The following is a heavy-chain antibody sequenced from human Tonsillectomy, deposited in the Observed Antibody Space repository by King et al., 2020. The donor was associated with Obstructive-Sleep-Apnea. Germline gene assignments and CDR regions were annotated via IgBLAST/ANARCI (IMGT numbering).Heavy chain of an antibody. CDR3: ARSYDTSGYRDAFDS. CDR1: EFSFSTYA. CDR2: IWYDGSNK. D-gene: IGHD3-22*01. J-gene: IGHJ3*02. V-gene: IGHV3-33*01. Sequence: VQLVESGGGVVQPGRSLKLSCAASEFSFSTYAMHWVRQAPGKGLEWVAVIWYDGSNKYYADSVKGRFTISRDNSQNTLFLQMTSLRAEDTAVYYCARSYDTSGYRDAFDSWGQGTMVTVSS.